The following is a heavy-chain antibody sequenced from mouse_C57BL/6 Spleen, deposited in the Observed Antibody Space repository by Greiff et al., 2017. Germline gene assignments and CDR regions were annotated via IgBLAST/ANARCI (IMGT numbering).Heavy chain of an antibody. J-gene: IGHJ1*03. CDR1: GFSLTSYG. D-gene: IGHD1-1*01. CDR3: DKGVISTVVAPTDFDV. CDR2: IWGDGST. Sequence: VHLVESGPGLVAPSQSLSITCTVSGFSLTSYGVSWVRQPPGKGLEWLGVIWGDGSTNYHSALISRLNISKDNSKIQVFLKLNSLQTDVTGTYYCDKGVISTVVAPTDFDVWGTGTTVTVSS. V-gene: IGHV2-3*01.